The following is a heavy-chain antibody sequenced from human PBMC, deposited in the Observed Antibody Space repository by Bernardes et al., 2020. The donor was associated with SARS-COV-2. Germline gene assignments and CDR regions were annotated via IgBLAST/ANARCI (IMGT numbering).Heavy chain of an antibody. CDR3: AKAGYYDSSGYYPLSYPDY. V-gene: IGHV3-9*01. CDR2: ISWNSGSI. CDR1: GFTFDDYA. Sequence: GGSLRLSCAASGFTFDDYAMHWVRQAPGKGLEWVSGISWNSGSIGYADSVKGRFTISRDNAKNSLYLQMNSLRAEDTALYYCAKAGYYDSSGYYPLSYPDYWGQGTLVTVSS. D-gene: IGHD3-22*01. J-gene: IGHJ4*02.